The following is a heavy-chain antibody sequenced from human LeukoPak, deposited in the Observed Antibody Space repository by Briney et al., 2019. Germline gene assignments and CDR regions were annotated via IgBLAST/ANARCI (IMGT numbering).Heavy chain of an antibody. D-gene: IGHD3-22*01. CDR1: GYTFTNYA. Sequence: ASVKVSCKASGYTFTNYAMHWVRQAPGQRLEWMGWINAGNDNTKYSQEFQGRVTITRDTSASTAYMELSSLRSEDTAVYYCARGYYYDSSGYCDYWGQGTLVTVSS. CDR3: ARGYYYDSSGYCDY. V-gene: IGHV1-3*03. J-gene: IGHJ4*02. CDR2: INAGNDNT.